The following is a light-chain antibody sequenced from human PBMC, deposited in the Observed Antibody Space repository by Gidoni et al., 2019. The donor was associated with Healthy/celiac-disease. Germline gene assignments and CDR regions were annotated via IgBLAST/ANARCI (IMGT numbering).Light chain of an antibody. CDR2: DAS. J-gene: IGKJ5*01. V-gene: IGKV3-11*01. CDR1: QSVSSY. CDR3: QQRSNWPIT. Sequence: EIVLTQSPATLSLSPGERATLSCSASQSVSSYLAWYQQKPGQSPRLLINDASNRATGIPARFSGSGSGTDFTLTISSLEPEDFEVYYCQQRSNWPITFGQGTRLEIK.